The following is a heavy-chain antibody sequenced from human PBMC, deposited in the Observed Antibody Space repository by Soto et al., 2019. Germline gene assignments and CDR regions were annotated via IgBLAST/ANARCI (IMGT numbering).Heavy chain of an antibody. Sequence: GGSLRLSCAASGFTFDDYAMHWVRQAPGKGLEWVPGISWNSGSIGYADSVKGRFTISRDNAKNSLYLQMNSLRAEDTALYYCAKFAPRLVVAASNDAFDIWGQGTMVTVSS. V-gene: IGHV3-9*01. J-gene: IGHJ3*02. CDR1: GFTFDDYA. D-gene: IGHD2-15*01. CDR3: AKFAPRLVVAASNDAFDI. CDR2: ISWNSGSI.